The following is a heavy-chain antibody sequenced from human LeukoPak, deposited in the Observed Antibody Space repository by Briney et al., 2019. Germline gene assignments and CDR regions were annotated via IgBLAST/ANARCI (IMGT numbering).Heavy chain of an antibody. CDR3: ARDTHYYGSGSPAFDI. J-gene: IGHJ3*02. D-gene: IGHD3-10*01. V-gene: IGHV3-48*01. Sequence: PGGSLRLSCAASGFTFSSYEMNWVRQAPGKGLEWVSYISSSSSTIHHADSVKGRFTISRDNAKNSLHLQMNGLRAEDTAVYYCARDTHYYGSGSPAFDIWGQGTMVTVSS. CDR1: GFTFSSYE. CDR2: ISSSSSTI.